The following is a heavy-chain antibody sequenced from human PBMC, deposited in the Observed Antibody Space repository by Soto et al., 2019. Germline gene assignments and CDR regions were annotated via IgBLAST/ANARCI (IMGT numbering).Heavy chain of an antibody. J-gene: IGHJ6*02. D-gene: IGHD2-2*02. V-gene: IGHV1-69*13. CDR3: ATDIVVVPAAILDYYYYGMDV. CDR1: GGTFSSYA. Sequence: GASVKVSCKASGGTFSSYAISWVRQAPGQGLEWMGGIIPIFGTANYAQRFQGRVTITADESTSTAYMELSSLRSEDTAVYYCATDIVVVPAAILDYYYYGMDVWGQGTTVTVSS. CDR2: IIPIFGTA.